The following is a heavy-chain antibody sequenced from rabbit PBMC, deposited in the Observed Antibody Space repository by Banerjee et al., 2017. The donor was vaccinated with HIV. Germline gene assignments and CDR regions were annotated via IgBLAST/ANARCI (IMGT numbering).Heavy chain of an antibody. V-gene: IGHV1S45*01. CDR1: GFSFSSGYW. D-gene: IGHD4-1*01. CDR2: IGIGSGTT. J-gene: IGHJ4*01. Sequence: QEQLEESGGDLVKPEGSLTLTCTASGFSFSSGYWMCWVRQAPGKGLEWIGCIGIGSGTTYYASWAKGRFTITKASSTTVTLQMTSLTAADTATYFCARRVSGGSEYFNLWGQGTLVTVS. CDR3: ARRVSGGSEYFNL.